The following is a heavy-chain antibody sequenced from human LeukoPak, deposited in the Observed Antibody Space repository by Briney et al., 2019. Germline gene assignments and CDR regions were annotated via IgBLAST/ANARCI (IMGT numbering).Heavy chain of an antibody. V-gene: IGHV4-39*07. CDR1: GGSISSSSYY. D-gene: IGHD3-10*01. Sequence: SETLSLTCTVSGGSISSSSYYWGWIRQPPGKGLEWIGSVYYSGRTYYNPSLKSRVTISVDTSKNQFSLKLSSVTAADTAVYCCASLIWFGELSPERGWFDPWGQGTLVTVSS. CDR3: ASLIWFGELSPERGWFDP. CDR2: VYYSGRT. J-gene: IGHJ5*02.